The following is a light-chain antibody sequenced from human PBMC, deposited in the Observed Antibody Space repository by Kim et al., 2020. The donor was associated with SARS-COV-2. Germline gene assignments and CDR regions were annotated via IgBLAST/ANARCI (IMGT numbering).Light chain of an antibody. CDR2: AAS. Sequence: AVVGDRVTITCRASQVISNYLAWFQQKPGIAPKALIYAASRLQSGVPSKVSGSGSGTDFTLTISSLQPEDFATSYCQKYNSYPLTFGGGTKFDIK. J-gene: IGKJ4*01. V-gene: IGKV1-16*02. CDR1: QVISNY. CDR3: QKYNSYPLT.